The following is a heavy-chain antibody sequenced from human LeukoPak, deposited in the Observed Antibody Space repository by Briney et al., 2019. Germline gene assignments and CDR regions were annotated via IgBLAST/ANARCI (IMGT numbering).Heavy chain of an antibody. D-gene: IGHD6-6*01. Sequence: ASVKVSCKASGYTFTSYAISWVRQAPGQGLEWMGGVIPMFGTANYAQKFQGRVTITADKSTSTAYMELSSLRSEDTAVYYCARDPPGRPYSSSSYGWGQGTLVTVSS. CDR2: VIPMFGTA. V-gene: IGHV1-69*06. CDR1: GYTFTSYA. CDR3: ARDPPGRPYSSSSYG. J-gene: IGHJ4*02.